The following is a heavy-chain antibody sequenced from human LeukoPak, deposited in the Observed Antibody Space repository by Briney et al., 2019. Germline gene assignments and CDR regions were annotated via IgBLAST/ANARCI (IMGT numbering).Heavy chain of an antibody. CDR1: GFTFSSYA. CDR2: ISGSGGST. CDR3: AKYNLGHSSGWYTRNDYYYYYMDV. D-gene: IGHD6-19*01. J-gene: IGHJ6*03. V-gene: IGHV3-23*01. Sequence: GGSLRLSCAASGFTFSSYAMSWVRQAPGKGLEWVSAISGSGGSTYYADSVKGRFTISRDNSKNTLYLQMNSLRAEDTAVYYCAKYNLGHSSGWYTRNDYYYYYMDVWGKGTTVTVSS.